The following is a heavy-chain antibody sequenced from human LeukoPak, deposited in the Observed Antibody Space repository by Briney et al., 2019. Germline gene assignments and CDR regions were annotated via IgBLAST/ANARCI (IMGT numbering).Heavy chain of an antibody. Sequence: PGGSLRLSCAASGFTFSSYWMSWVRQAPGKGLEWVANIKQDGSEKYYVDFVKGRFTISRDNAKNSLYLQMNSLRAEDTAVYYCARDGVDTAMVFGMDVWGQGTTVTVSS. J-gene: IGHJ6*02. CDR3: ARDGVDTAMVFGMDV. CDR2: IKQDGSEK. D-gene: IGHD5-18*01. V-gene: IGHV3-7*01. CDR1: GFTFSSYW.